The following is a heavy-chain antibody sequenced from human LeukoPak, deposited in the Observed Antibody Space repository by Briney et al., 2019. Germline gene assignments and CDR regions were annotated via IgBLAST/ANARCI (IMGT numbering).Heavy chain of an antibody. CDR1: GFTISNYE. CDR2: ISGSGTTV. V-gene: IGHV3-48*03. CDR3: ARARSSGWNYYYYGMDV. Sequence: GGSLRLSCAASGFTISNYEMIWVRQAPGKGLEWVSYISGSGTTVSYADSVQGRFTISRDNAKNSLYLQMNSLRAEDTALYYCARARSSGWNYYYYGMDVWGQGTTVTVSS. D-gene: IGHD6-19*01. J-gene: IGHJ6*02.